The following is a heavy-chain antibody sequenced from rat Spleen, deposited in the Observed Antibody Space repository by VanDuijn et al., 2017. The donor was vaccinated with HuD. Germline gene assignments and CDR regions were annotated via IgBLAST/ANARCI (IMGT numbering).Heavy chain of an antibody. CDR3: TREGGITTFDY. D-gene: IGHD1-4*01. J-gene: IGHJ2*01. V-gene: IGHV5-7*01. CDR2: ISYDGSST. CDR1: GFTFSDYN. Sequence: EVQLVESGGGLVQPGRSLKLSCAASGFTFSDYNMAWVRQAPKKGLEWVATISYDGSSTYYRDSVKGRFTISRDNAKSTLYLQMNSLRSEDTATYYCTREGGITTFDYWGQGVMVTVSS.